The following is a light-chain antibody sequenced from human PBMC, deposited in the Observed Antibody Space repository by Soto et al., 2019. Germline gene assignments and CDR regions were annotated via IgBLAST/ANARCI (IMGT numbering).Light chain of an antibody. CDR2: GAS. Sequence: DIQMTQSPSSLSASVGDRVTITCQTSQSINTCLNWYQQTPGKAPKLLIYGASTFQSGVPLRFSGSGSGTDFTLTISSLEPEDFAIYYCQESYSPLWGTCGQGTKVEI. CDR3: QESYSPLWGT. V-gene: IGKV1-39*01. CDR1: QSINTC. J-gene: IGKJ1*01.